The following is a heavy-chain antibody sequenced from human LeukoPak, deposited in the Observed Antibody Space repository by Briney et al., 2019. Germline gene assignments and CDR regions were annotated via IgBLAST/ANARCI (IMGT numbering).Heavy chain of an antibody. CDR2: IYYSGST. Sequence: KASETLSLTCTVSGGSISSHFWAWIRQPPGKGLEWIGYIYYSGSTSYSPSLKSRVTTSLDTSRKRFSLNLSSLTAADTAVYFCARFSAAPVYYFDSWGQGTLVTVSS. CDR1: GGSISSHF. J-gene: IGHJ4*02. D-gene: IGHD6-13*01. CDR3: ARFSAAPVYYFDS. V-gene: IGHV4-59*11.